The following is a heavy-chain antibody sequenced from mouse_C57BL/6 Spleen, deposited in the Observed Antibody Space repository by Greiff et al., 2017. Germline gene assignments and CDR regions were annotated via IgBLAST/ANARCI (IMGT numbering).Heavy chain of an antibody. D-gene: IGHD2-1*01. CDR3: ARGGLYGTVGDYYAMDY. CDR1: GYSITSGYD. V-gene: IGHV3-1*01. Sequence: EVQLQESGPGMVKPSQSLSLTCTVTGYSITSGYDWHWIRHFPGNNLEWMGYISYSGSTNYNPSLKSRISITHDTSKNHFFLKLNAVTTEDTATYYCARGGLYGTVGDYYAMDYWGQGTSVTVSS. J-gene: IGHJ4*01. CDR2: ISYSGST.